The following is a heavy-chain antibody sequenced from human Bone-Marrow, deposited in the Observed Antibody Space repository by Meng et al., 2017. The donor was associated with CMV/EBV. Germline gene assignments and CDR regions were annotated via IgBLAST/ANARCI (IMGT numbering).Heavy chain of an antibody. D-gene: IGHD3-3*01. Sequence: LRLSCTVSGGSISSGDYYWSWIRQPPGKGLEWIGYIYYSGSTYYNPSLKSRVTISVDTSKNQFSLKLSSVTAADTAVYYCARFISYYDFWSGYYKRDWFDPWGQGTLATVSS. CDR3: ARFISYYDFWSGYYKRDWFDP. CDR2: IYYSGST. CDR1: GGSISSGDYY. J-gene: IGHJ5*02. V-gene: IGHV4-30-4*08.